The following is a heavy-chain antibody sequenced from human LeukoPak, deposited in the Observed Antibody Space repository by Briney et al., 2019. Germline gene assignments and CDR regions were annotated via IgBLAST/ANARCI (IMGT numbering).Heavy chain of an antibody. V-gene: IGHV4-59*08. J-gene: IGHJ4*02. CDR3: ARSWIRLGYFDY. D-gene: IGHD5-18*01. CDR1: GGSISSYY. Sequence: TTSETLSLTCAVSGGSISSYYWSWIRQPPGKGLEWIGYIYYSGSTNYNPSLKSRVTISVDTSKNQFSLKLSSVTAADTAVYHCARSWIRLGYFDYWGQGTLVTVSS. CDR2: IYYSGST.